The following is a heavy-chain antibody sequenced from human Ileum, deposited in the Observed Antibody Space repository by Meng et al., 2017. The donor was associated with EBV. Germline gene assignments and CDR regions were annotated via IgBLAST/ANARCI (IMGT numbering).Heavy chain of an antibody. CDR2: LGAHDGDT. Sequence: VQPGQSGPEGKKPGASVKVSCKASDYTFMGYGVSGVRQAPGQGLEWMAWLGAHDGDTSHAPKFQGRVTVSADRPTATAYMELRSLRSDDTAVYYCARGTPGRSYSDYWGQGTLVTVSS. CDR3: ARGTPGRSYSDY. V-gene: IGHV1-18*01. J-gene: IGHJ4*02. D-gene: IGHD3-10*01. CDR1: DYTFMGYG.